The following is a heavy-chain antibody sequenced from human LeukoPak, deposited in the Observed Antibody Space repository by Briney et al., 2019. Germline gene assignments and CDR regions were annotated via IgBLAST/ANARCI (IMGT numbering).Heavy chain of an antibody. CDR3: ARDRDDFWSGYYIDY. Sequence: GGSLRLSCAASGFTFSDYYMSWIRQAPGKGLERVSYISSSGSTIYYADSVKGRFTISRDNAKNSLYLQMNSLRAEDTAVYYCARDRDDFWSGYYIDYWGQGTLVTVSS. V-gene: IGHV3-11*01. CDR2: ISSSGSTI. J-gene: IGHJ4*02. D-gene: IGHD3-3*01. CDR1: GFTFSDYY.